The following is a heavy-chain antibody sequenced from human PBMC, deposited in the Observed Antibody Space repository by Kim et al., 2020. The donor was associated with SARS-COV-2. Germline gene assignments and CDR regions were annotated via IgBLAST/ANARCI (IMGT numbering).Heavy chain of an antibody. CDR1: GYTFTSYA. CDR2: INAGNGNT. CDR3: ARDDYYDSSGYYYSGMDV. J-gene: IGHJ6*02. Sequence: ASVKVSCKASGYTFTSYAMHWVRQAPGQRLEWMGWINAGNGNTKYSQKFQGRVTITRDTSASTAYMELSSLRSEDTAVYYCARDDYYDSSGYYYSGMDVWVQGTTVTVSS. D-gene: IGHD3-22*01. V-gene: IGHV1-3*01.